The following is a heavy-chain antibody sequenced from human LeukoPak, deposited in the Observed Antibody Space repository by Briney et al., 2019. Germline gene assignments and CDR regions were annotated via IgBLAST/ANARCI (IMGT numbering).Heavy chain of an antibody. V-gene: IGHV4-30-2*05. CDR3: ARDSRDYYDSSGYYRAFDI. CDR1: GGSISSGGYS. J-gene: IGHJ3*02. Sequence: SETLSLTCAVSGGSISSGGYSWSWIRQPPGKGLEWIGYIYHSGSTYYNPSLKSRVTISVDTSKNQFSLKLSSVTAADTAVYYCARDSRDYYDSSGYYRAFDIWGQGTMVTVSS. D-gene: IGHD3-22*01. CDR2: IYHSGST.